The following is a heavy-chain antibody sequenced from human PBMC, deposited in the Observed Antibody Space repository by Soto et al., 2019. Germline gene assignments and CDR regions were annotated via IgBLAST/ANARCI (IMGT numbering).Heavy chain of an antibody. CDR1: GYTFINNW. CDR2: VFLADFDA. CDR3: ARRRGRCSDGVCYSWWFDP. D-gene: IGHD2-8*01. V-gene: IGHV5-51*01. J-gene: IGHJ5*02. Sequence: PGESLKISCQASGYTFINNWIGWVRQKPGKGLEWIGFVFLADFDARYSPAFQGHVTMSADRSSTYLQWSSLKASDTGIYYCARRRGRCSDGVCYSWWFDPWGQGTRVTVSS.